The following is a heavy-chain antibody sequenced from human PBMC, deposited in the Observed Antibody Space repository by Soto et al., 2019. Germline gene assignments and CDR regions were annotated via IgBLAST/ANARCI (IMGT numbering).Heavy chain of an antibody. CDR2: IYYSGST. D-gene: IGHD3-22*01. J-gene: IGHJ4*02. Sequence: SETLSLTCTVSGGSISSGGYSWTWIRQHPGKGLEWIGYIYYSGSTNYNPSLKSRVTISVDTSKNQFSLSLSSVTAADTAVYYCARESYYYDSSGDNFRGFDYWGQGTLVTVSS. V-gene: IGHV4-61*08. CDR3: ARESYYYDSSGDNFRGFDY. CDR1: GGSISSGGYS.